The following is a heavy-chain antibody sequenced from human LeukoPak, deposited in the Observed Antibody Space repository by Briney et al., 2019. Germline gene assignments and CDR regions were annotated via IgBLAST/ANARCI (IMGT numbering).Heavy chain of an antibody. J-gene: IGHJ4*02. D-gene: IGHD3-10*01. Sequence: ASVKVSCKASGYTFTGYYMHWVRQARGQGLEWMGWINPNSGGTNYAQKFQGRVTMTRDTSISTAYMELSRLRSDDTAVYYCAREGVGFYGSGSPDYWGQGTLVTVSS. V-gene: IGHV1-2*02. CDR1: GYTFTGYY. CDR3: AREGVGFYGSGSPDY. CDR2: INPNSGGT.